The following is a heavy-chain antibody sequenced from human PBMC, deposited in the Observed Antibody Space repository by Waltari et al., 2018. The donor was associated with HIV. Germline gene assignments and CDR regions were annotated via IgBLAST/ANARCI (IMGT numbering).Heavy chain of an antibody. Sequence: EVQLVQSGAEVRKSGESLKISCKASGYTFTNYWIAWVRQMSGEGLEWMGIIYPFYSDTRYNPSFEGQITISVDKSLATAYLEWNNLNASDAAIYYCARLFYYDTTGYINNAFDIWGQGTEVSVS. CDR1: GYTFTNYW. V-gene: IGHV5-51*03. CDR3: ARLFYYDTTGYINNAFDI. CDR2: IYPFYSDT. D-gene: IGHD3-22*01. J-gene: IGHJ3*02.